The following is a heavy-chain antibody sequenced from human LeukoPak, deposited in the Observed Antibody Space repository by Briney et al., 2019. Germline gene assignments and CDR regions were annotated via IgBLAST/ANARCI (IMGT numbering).Heavy chain of an antibody. V-gene: IGHV1-24*01. Sequence: ASVKVSCKVSGYTLTELSMHWVRQAPGKGLEWVGGFDPEDGETIYAQKFQGRVTMTRDTSTSTVYMELSSLGSEDTAVYYCARDDMIVVGPFFDYWGQGTLVTVSS. CDR1: GYTLTELS. CDR3: ARDDMIVVGPFFDY. J-gene: IGHJ4*02. CDR2: FDPEDGET. D-gene: IGHD3-22*01.